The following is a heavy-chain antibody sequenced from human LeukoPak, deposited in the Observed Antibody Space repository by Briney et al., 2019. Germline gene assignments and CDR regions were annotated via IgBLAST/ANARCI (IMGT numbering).Heavy chain of an antibody. J-gene: IGHJ4*02. CDR1: GFTVSSNY. D-gene: IGHD6-19*01. CDR3: AREEGKQWLAFDY. CDR2: IYSDGST. V-gene: IGHV3-66*02. Sequence: PGGSLRLSCAASGFTVSSNYMSWVRQAPGKGLEWVAVIYSDGSTYYADSVKGRFTISRDNSKNTLYLQMNSLRAEDTAVYYCAREEGKQWLAFDYWGQGTLVTVSS.